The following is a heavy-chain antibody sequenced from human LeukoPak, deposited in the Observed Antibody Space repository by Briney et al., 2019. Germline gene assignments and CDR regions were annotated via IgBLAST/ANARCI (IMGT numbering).Heavy chain of an antibody. D-gene: IGHD3-10*01. J-gene: IGHJ4*02. Sequence: SETLSLTCTVSGGSISSNNYYWGWIRQPPGQGLEWIGSIYYSGSTYYNPSLKSRVTISVDTSRNQFSLKLSSVTAADTAVYYCASLLLWFGESSSRVDYWGQGALVTVSS. CDR1: GGSISSNNYY. CDR2: IYYSGST. CDR3: ASLLLWFGESSSRVDY. V-gene: IGHV4-39*01.